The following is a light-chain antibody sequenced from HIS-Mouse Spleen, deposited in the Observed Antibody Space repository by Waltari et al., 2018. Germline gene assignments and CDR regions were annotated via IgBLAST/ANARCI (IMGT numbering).Light chain of an antibody. J-gene: IGLJ3*02. CDR3: SSYAGSNNSWV. V-gene: IGLV2-8*01. Sequence: QSALTQPPSASGSPGQSVTISCTGTSSDVGGYNYVPWYQKHPGKAPKLMIYEVSKRPAGGPGRFSGSKSGNTASLTVSGLQAEDEADYYCSSYAGSNNSWVFGGGTKLTVL. CDR2: EVS. CDR1: SSDVGGYNY.